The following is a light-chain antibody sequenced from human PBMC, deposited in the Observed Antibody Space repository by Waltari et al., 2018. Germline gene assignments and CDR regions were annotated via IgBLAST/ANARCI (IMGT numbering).Light chain of an antibody. CDR2: GAS. Sequence: DIQMTQSPSSLSASVGDRFTIPCRASQSISSYLNWYQQKPGKAPKLLIYGASSLQSGVPSRFSGSGSGTDFTLTISSLQPEDFATYYCQQSFHTPLTFGGGTKVEIK. V-gene: IGKV1-39*01. CDR1: QSISSY. CDR3: QQSFHTPLT. J-gene: IGKJ4*01.